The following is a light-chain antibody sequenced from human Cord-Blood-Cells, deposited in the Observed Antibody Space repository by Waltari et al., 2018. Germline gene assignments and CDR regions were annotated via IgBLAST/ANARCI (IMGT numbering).Light chain of an antibody. CDR2: AAS. V-gene: IGKV1-39*01. Sequence: DSQMPQSPTSLSASVGYRVTITCRASQSISSYLNWYQQKPGKAPKLLIYAASSLQSGVPSRFSGSGSGTDFTLTISSLQPEDFATYYCQQSYSTPFTFGPGTKVDIK. J-gene: IGKJ3*01. CDR1: QSISSY. CDR3: QQSYSTPFT.